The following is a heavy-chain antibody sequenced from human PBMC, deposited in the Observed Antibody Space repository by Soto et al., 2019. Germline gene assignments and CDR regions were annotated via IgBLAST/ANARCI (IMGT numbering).Heavy chain of an antibody. D-gene: IGHD3-10*02. Sequence: PGKGLEWLGEINHSVLTDYNPSLKSRVTITVDTSQNQFSLKLSYVTAADTAVYYCVFFFQAEDGIRDVRSVSAFLLNRSSDL. V-gene: IGHV4-34*01. CDR3: VFFFQAEDGIRDVRSVSAFLLNRSSDL. CDR2: INHSVLT. J-gene: IGHJ2*01.